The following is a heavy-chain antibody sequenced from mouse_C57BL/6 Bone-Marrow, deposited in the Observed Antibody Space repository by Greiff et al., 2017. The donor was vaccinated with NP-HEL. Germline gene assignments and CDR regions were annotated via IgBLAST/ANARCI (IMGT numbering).Heavy chain of an antibody. Sequence: DVQLVESGAELVRPGASVKLSCTASGFNIKDDYMHWVKQRPEQGLEWIGWIDPENGDTEYASKFQGKATITADTSSNTAYLQLSSLTSEDTAVYYCTRDGYYYWYFDVWGTGTTVTVSS. V-gene: IGHV14-4*01. D-gene: IGHD2-3*01. CDR2: IDPENGDT. CDR1: GFNIKDDY. CDR3: TRDGYYYWYFDV. J-gene: IGHJ1*03.